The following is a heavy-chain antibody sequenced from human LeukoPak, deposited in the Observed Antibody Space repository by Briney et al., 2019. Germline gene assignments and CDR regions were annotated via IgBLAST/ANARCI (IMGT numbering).Heavy chain of an antibody. D-gene: IGHD3-22*01. CDR1: GFTFDDYA. J-gene: IGHJ4*02. CDR3: AKDGSYDRSGYYYGRFDY. V-gene: IGHV3-43*02. Sequence: GGSLRLSCAASGFTFDDYAMHWVRQAPGKGLEWVPLISGDGGSTYYADSMKGRFTISRDNSKNSLYLQMNSLRTEDTALYYCAKDGSYDRSGYYYGRFDYWGQGTLVTVSS. CDR2: ISGDGGST.